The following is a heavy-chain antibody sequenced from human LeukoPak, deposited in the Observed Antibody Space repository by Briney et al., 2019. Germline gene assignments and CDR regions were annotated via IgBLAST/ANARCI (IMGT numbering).Heavy chain of an antibody. CDR3: ARGQWLVRGWFDP. V-gene: IGHV4-34*01. J-gene: IGHJ5*02. D-gene: IGHD6-19*01. CDR2: INHSGST. Sequence: SETLSLTCAVYGGSFSGYYWSWIRQPPGKGLEWIGEINHSGSTNYNPSLKSRVTISVDTSKNQFSLKLSSVTAADTAVYYCARGQWLVRGWFDPWGQGTLVTVSS. CDR1: GGSFSGYY.